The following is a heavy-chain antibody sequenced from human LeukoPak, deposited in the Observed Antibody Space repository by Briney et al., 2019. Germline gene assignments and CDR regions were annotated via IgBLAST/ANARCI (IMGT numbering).Heavy chain of an antibody. J-gene: IGHJ4*02. CDR1: GVSISTNTW. V-gene: IGHV4-4*02. CDR2: IFHSESV. CDR3: AREIFGARAFEY. Sequence: PSETLSLTCAVSGVSISTNTWWSWVRPTPGKGLEWIGGIFHSESVNSNPSLESRLTISLDKSKNHFSLELTSVTAADTALYFCAREIFGARAFEYWGQGILVTVSS. D-gene: IGHD3-3*01.